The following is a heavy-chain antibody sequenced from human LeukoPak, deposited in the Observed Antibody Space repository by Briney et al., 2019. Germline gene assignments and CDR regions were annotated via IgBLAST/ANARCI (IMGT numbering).Heavy chain of an antibody. CDR2: ISCDGTNK. V-gene: IGHV3-30*04. D-gene: IGHD6-13*01. J-gene: IGHJ4*02. CDR3: ARGSSSRWYVFDY. CDR1: RFTFRSFA. Sequence: PGGSLRLSCAASRFTFRSFAMNWVRQAPGKGLEWVAFISCDGTNKYYVDSVKGRFTISRDNSQNTLHLQMSSLTIEDTAVYYCARGSSSRWYVFDYWGPGTLVTVSS.